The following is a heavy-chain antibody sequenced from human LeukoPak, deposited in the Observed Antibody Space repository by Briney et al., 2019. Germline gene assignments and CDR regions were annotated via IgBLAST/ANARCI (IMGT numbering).Heavy chain of an antibody. CDR2: IRNDGDVI. CDR1: GFTFTSFG. D-gene: IGHD4-17*01. Sequence: GGSLRLSCAASGFTFTSFGMHWVRQAPGKGLEWVAFIRNDGDVIYYADSVKGRFTISRDNSKNTIYLQLNSLRPEDTAVYYCAKFLYPPTVTPSAFDYWGQGTLVTVSS. CDR3: AKFLYPPTVTPSAFDY. J-gene: IGHJ4*02. V-gene: IGHV3-30*02.